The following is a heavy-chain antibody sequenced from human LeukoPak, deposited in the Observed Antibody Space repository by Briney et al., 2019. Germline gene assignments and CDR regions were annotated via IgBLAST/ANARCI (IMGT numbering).Heavy chain of an antibody. Sequence: SETLSLTCAVSGGTFSNHYWSWIRQPPGKGLEWIGEINHSGSTNYNPSLQSRVTMSVDVSKNHFSLRLSSVTAADTAMYYCASGKTTVTKINLVRKSVFYYGMDVWGQGTTVTVSS. CDR3: ASGKTTVTKINLVRKSVFYYGMDV. D-gene: IGHD4-17*01. CDR1: GGTFSNHY. J-gene: IGHJ6*02. CDR2: INHSGST. V-gene: IGHV4-34*01.